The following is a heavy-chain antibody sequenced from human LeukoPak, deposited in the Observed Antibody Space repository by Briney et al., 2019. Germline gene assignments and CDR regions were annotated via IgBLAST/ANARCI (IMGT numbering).Heavy chain of an antibody. J-gene: IGHJ5*02. V-gene: IGHV3-30*18. CDR2: ISYDGSNQ. CDR3: ANHFYTLAA. Sequence: GGSLRLSCAASGFTFSTYGMHWVRQAPGKGLEWVAVISYDGSNQYYAASVKGRFTISRDNSKNTVYLQLNSLRAKDTAVYYGANHFYTLAAWGQGTLSTASS. D-gene: IGHD2-2*02. CDR1: GFTFSTYG.